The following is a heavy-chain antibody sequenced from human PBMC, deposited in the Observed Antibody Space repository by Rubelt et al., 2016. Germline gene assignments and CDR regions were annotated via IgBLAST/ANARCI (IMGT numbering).Heavy chain of an antibody. Sequence: GMGLEWVSYISSSGSTIYYADSVKGRFTISRDNAKNSLYLQMNSLRAEDTAVYYCARELWFGELSPRDSWGQGTLVTVSS. CDR3: ARELWFGELSPRDS. V-gene: IGHV3-11*04. J-gene: IGHJ4*02. CDR2: ISSSGSTI. D-gene: IGHD3-10*01.